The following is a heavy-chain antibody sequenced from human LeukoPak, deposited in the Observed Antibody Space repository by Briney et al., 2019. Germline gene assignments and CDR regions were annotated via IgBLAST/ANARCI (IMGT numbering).Heavy chain of an antibody. D-gene: IGHD2/OR15-2a*01. CDR2: INGGGSPI. Sequence: GGSLRLSCAASGFTFSSYAMSWVRQAPGKGLEWVAYINGGGSPIYYADSVRGRFTISRDNAKNSLYLQMNSLRAEDTAVYYCVRDNPRCCGVIPSNIDDYWGQGTLVTVSS. V-gene: IGHV3-48*01. CDR3: VRDNPRCCGVIPSNIDDY. J-gene: IGHJ4*02. CDR1: GFTFSSYA.